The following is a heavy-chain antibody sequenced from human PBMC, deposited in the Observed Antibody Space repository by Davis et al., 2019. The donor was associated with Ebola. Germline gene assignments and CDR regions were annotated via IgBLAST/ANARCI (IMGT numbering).Heavy chain of an antibody. J-gene: IGHJ6*02. CDR2: IFSNDEK. D-gene: IGHD4-11*01. V-gene: IGHV2-26*01. CDR3: ARTLTTEAYYYYGMDV. CDR1: GFSLSNARMG. Sequence: SGPTLVKPTETLTLTCTVSGFSLSNARMGVSWIRQPPGKALEWLAHIFSNDEKSYSTSLKSRLTISKDTSKSQVVLTMTNMDPVDTATYYCARTLTTEAYYYYGMDVWGQGTTVTVSS.